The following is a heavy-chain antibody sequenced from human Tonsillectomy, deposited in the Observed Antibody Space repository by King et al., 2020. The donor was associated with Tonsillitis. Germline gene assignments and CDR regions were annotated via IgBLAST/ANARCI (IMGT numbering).Heavy chain of an antibody. CDR3: ASGPDPSMIVESLTDY. CDR2: IYSGGST. Sequence: VQLVESGGGLVQPGGSLRLSCAAPGFPVSTNYMSWARQAPGKGLDWVSVIYSGGSTYYATSVKGRFPISRDNSKNTLYLQMNSLRAEDTAVYYCASGPDPSMIVESLTDYWGQGTLVTVSS. V-gene: IGHV3-66*01. D-gene: IGHD3-22*01. J-gene: IGHJ4*02. CDR1: GFPVSTNY.